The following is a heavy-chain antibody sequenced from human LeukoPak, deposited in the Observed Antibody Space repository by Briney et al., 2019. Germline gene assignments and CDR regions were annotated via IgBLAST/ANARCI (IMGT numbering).Heavy chain of an antibody. CDR2: IWYDGSHE. J-gene: IGHJ4*02. CDR3: ARDPDYYDSSGYFDY. CDR1: RFAFNSHG. D-gene: IGHD3-22*01. Sequence: GRSLRLSCAASRFAFNSHGMHWVRQAPGKGLEWVAFIWYDGSHETYADSVKGRFTISRDNSKNTLYLQMNSLRAEDTAVYYCARDPDYYDSSGYFDYWGQGTLVTVSS. V-gene: IGHV3-33*01.